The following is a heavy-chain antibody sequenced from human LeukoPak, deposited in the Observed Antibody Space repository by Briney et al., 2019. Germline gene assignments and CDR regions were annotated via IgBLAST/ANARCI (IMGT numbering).Heavy chain of an antibody. CDR1: GGTFSSYA. J-gene: IGHJ4*02. CDR3: AREGSRVVVNPFDY. D-gene: IGHD3-22*01. Sequence: GASVKVSCKTSGGTFSSYAISWVRQAPGQGLEWMGGIIPTFGTANYAEKFQGRVTITADESTSTAYMELSSLRSEDTAVYYCAREGSRVVVNPFDYWGQGTLVTVSS. CDR2: IIPTFGTA. V-gene: IGHV1-69*13.